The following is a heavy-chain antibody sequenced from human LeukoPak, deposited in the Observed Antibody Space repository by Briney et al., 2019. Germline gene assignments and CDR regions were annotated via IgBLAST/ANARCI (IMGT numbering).Heavy chain of an antibody. D-gene: IGHD3-10*01. CDR3: ARGSGLWFGELLD. CDR2: INPDSGAT. Sequence: ASVKVSCKASGYTFTGYYMHWVRQAPGQGLEWMGWINPDSGATNYEQKFQGRVTMTRDTSISTAYMEVGSLRSDDTAVYYCARGSGLWFGELLDWGQGTLVTVSS. V-gene: IGHV1-2*02. CDR1: GYTFTGYY. J-gene: IGHJ4*02.